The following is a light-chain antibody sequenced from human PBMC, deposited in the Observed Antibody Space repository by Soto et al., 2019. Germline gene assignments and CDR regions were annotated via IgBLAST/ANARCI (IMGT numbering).Light chain of an antibody. Sequence: QSALTQPASVSGSPGQSITISCTGTSSDIGGYKYVSWYQQHPGKAPKLIIYDVTSRPSGVSNRFSGSKSGNTASLTISGLQAEDEADYYCSSYAGSNKFVFGTGTKLTVL. V-gene: IGLV2-14*01. CDR1: SSDIGGYKY. CDR2: DVT. J-gene: IGLJ1*01. CDR3: SSYAGSNKFV.